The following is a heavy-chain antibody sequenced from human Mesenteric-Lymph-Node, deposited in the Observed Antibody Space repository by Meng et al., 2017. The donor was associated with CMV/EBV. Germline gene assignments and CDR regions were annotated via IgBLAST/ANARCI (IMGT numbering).Heavy chain of an antibody. CDR2: ISLYGDST. CDR3: AKWSHCSSTSCYIDY. J-gene: IGHJ4*02. V-gene: IGHV3-23*01. CDR1: GFTVSSNY. D-gene: IGHD2-2*01. Sequence: GGSLRLSCAASGFTVSSNYMSWVRQAPGKGLEWVSSISLYGDSTYYADSVKGRFTISRDNSKNTLSLQMNSLRAEDTALYYCAKWSHCSSTSCYIDYWGQGTLVTVSS.